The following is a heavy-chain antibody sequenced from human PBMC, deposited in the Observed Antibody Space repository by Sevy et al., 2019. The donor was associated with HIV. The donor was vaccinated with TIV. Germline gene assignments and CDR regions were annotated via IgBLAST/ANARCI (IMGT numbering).Heavy chain of an antibody. CDR3: ARSEWLRLDYFDY. Sequence: GGSLRLSCAASGFTFSSYWMSWVRQAPGKGLEWVANIKQDGSEKYYVDSVKGRFTISRDNAKNSLYRQMNSLRAEDMAVYYCARSEWLRLDYFDYWGQGTLVTVSS. J-gene: IGHJ4*02. D-gene: IGHD5-12*01. CDR1: GFTFSSYW. CDR2: IKQDGSEK. V-gene: IGHV3-7*03.